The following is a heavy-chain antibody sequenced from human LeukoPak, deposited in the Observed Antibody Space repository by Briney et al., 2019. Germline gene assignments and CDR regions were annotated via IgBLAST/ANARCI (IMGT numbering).Heavy chain of an antibody. CDR2: VSGSGGSA. D-gene: IGHD3-22*01. J-gene: IGHJ4*02. Sequence: GGSLRLSCAVSGSTLSSHAMSWVRQAPGKGLEWVSAVSGSGGSAYYADSVKGRFTIYRDNSKGTLYLQMSSLRAEDTAVYYCAKGSNYDSNGYFDNWGQGTLVTVSS. CDR1: GSTLSSHA. CDR3: AKGSNYDSNGYFDN. V-gene: IGHV3-23*01.